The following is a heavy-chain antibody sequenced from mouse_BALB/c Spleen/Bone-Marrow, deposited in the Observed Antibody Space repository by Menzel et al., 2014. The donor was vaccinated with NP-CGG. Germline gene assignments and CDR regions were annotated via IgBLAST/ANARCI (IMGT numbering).Heavy chain of an antibody. CDR3: ARGWYSMDD. CDR1: GYTFSNYW. Sequence: VKLQESGAEQMQPGASVKISCKATGYTFSNYWIEWVKQRPGHGLEWIGEILPGNTNANYNEKFKGRATFTAGTSSNTAYMQLSSLTSEDSAVYYYARGWYSMDDWGQGTSVTVSS. V-gene: IGHV1-9*01. J-gene: IGHJ4*01. CDR2: ILPGNTNA.